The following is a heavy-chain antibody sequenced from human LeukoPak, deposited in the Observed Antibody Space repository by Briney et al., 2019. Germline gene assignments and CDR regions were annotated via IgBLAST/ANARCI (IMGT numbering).Heavy chain of an antibody. J-gene: IGHJ5*02. V-gene: IGHV4-30-2*01. CDR2: IYHSGST. CDR1: GGSISSGGYS. CDR3: ARDRSSWYGYWFDP. D-gene: IGHD6-13*01. Sequence: SQTLSLTCAVSGGSISSGGYSWSWIRQPPGKGLEWIGYIYHSGSTYYNPSLKSRVTISVDRSKNQFSLKLSSVIAADTAVYYCARDRSSWYGYWFDPWGQGTLVTVSS.